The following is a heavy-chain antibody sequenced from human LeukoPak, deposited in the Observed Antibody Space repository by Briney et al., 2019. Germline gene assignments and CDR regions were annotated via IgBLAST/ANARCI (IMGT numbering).Heavy chain of an antibody. CDR3: AKDDPVLDY. CDR1: GFTFSSYW. V-gene: IGHV3-7*01. CDR2: IKSDGSER. J-gene: IGHJ4*02. Sequence: GGSLRLSCAASGFTFSSYWMNWVRQAPGKGLEWVANIKSDGSERCYVDSVKGRFTISRDNAKNSLFLQMNSLGAEDTAIYYCAKDDPVLDYWGQGTLVTVSS.